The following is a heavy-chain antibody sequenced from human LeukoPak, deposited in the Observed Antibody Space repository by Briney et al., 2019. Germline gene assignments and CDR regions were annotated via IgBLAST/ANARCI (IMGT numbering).Heavy chain of an antibody. D-gene: IGHD6-19*01. CDR3: ASGYSSGWYEGYFGY. CDR1: GFTFGDYA. Sequence: GGSLRLSCTVSGFTFGDYAINWVRQAPGKGLEWVSYISSSGTTIYYADSVKGRFTISRDNAKNSLYLQMNSLRAEDTAVYYCASGYSSGWYEGYFGYWGQGTLVTVSS. CDR2: ISSSGTTI. V-gene: IGHV3-11*01. J-gene: IGHJ4*02.